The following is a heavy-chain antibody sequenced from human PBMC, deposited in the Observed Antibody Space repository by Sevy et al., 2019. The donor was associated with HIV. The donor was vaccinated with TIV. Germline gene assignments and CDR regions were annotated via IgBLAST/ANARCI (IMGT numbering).Heavy chain of an antibody. V-gene: IGHV3-33*01. J-gene: IGHJ4*02. CDR3: AREQWLGDFDY. CDR2: IWYDGSNK. D-gene: IGHD6-19*01. Sequence: GGSLRLSCAASGFTFTSYGMHWVRQAPGKGLEWVAVIWYDGSNKYYADSVKGRFTISRDNSKNTLYLQMNSLRAEDTAVYYCAREQWLGDFDYWGQGTLVTVSS. CDR1: GFTFTSYG.